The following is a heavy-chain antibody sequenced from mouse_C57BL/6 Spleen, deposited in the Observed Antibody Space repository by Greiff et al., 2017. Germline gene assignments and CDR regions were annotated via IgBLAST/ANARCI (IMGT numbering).Heavy chain of an antibody. Sequence: QVQLKQPGAELVMPGVSVKLSCKASGYTFTSYWMHWVKQRPGQGLEWIGEIDPSDSYTNYNQKFKGKSTLTVDKSSSTAYMQLSSLTSEDSAVYYCAREGGLTGTGFDYWGQGTTLTVSS. V-gene: IGHV1-69*01. CDR1: GYTFTSYW. CDR2: IDPSDSYT. CDR3: AREGGLTGTGFDY. J-gene: IGHJ2*01. D-gene: IGHD4-1*01.